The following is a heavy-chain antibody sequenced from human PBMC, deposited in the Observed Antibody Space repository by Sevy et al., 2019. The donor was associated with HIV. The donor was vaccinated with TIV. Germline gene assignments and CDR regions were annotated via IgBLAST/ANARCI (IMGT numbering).Heavy chain of an antibody. Sequence: SESLSLTCAVSGGSISRSNWWRWVRQPPGKGLEWIGEVYHSGSTNYNPSLKSRVTISIDKSKNQFSLRMTSVTAADTAIYYCARKHQSSDLWPYFFDYWGQGTLVTVSS. D-gene: IGHD3-3*01. CDR1: GGSISRSNW. V-gene: IGHV4-4*02. CDR3: ARKHQSSDLWPYFFDY. CDR2: VYHSGST. J-gene: IGHJ4*02.